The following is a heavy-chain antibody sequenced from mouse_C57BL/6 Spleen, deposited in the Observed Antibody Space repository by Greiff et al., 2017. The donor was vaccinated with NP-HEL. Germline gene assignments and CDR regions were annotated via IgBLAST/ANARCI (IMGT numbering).Heavy chain of an antibody. J-gene: IGHJ3*01. V-gene: IGHV1-39*01. Sequence: EVKLMESGPELVKPGASVKISCKASGYSFTDYNMNWVKQSNGKSLEWIGVINPNYGTTSYNQKFKGKATLTVDQSSSTAYMQLNSLTSEDSAVYYCARTGILLRSCAYWGQGTLVTVSA. CDR3: ARTGILLRSCAY. CDR1: GYSFTDYN. D-gene: IGHD1-1*01. CDR2: INPNYGTT.